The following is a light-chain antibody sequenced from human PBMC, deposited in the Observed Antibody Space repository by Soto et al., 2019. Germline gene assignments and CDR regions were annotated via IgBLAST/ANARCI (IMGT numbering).Light chain of an antibody. CDR2: AAS. Sequence: EILLTQSPSTLSLSPGEGVTLSCRASQSVTVNSLAWYQKKPGQAPRLLIYAASTRDTAVPDRFTGSGSGTDFALTISTLEPEDFAFYYCQQYGDSPLTFGPGTKVDLK. J-gene: IGKJ3*01. CDR1: QSVTVNS. V-gene: IGKV3-20*01. CDR3: QQYGDSPLT.